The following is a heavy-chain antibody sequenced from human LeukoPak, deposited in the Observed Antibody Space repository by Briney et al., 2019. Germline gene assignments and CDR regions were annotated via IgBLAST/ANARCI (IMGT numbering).Heavy chain of an antibody. Sequence: LTGGSLRLSCAASGLTFSSYAMSSVRQAPGKGLEWVSAISGSGGSTYYADSVKGRFTISRDNAKNSLYLQMNSLRAEDTAVYYCAELGITMIGGVWGKGTTVTISS. J-gene: IGHJ6*04. CDR3: AELGITMIGGV. V-gene: IGHV3-23*01. CDR2: ISGSGGST. D-gene: IGHD3-10*02. CDR1: GLTFSSYA.